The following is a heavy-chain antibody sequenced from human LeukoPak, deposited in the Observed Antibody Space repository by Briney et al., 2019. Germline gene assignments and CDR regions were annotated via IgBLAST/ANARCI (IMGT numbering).Heavy chain of an antibody. D-gene: IGHD5-12*01. Sequence: ASVKVSCKASGYTFTSYAMHWVRQAPGQRLEWMGWINAGNGNTKYTQKFQGRVTITRDTSASTAYMELSSLRSEDTAVYYCAEGIVATGGFDYWGQGTLVTVSS. J-gene: IGHJ4*02. CDR2: INAGNGNT. CDR1: GYTFTSYA. V-gene: IGHV1-3*01. CDR3: AEGIVATGGFDY.